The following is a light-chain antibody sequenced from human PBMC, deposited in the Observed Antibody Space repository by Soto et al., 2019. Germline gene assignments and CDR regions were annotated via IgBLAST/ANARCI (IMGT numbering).Light chain of an antibody. J-gene: IGKJ1*01. CDR1: QSVSSSY. Sequence: EIVLTQSPGTRSLSPGERATLSCRASQSVSSSYLAWYQQKPGQAPRLLIYGASSRATGIPDRFSGSGSGTDFTLTISRLEPEDFAVYYCQQYGSSFPWTFGQGTKVEIK. CDR2: GAS. V-gene: IGKV3-20*01. CDR3: QQYGSSFPWT.